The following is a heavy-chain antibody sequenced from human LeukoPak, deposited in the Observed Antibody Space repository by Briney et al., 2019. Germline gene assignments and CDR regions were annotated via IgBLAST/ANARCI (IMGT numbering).Heavy chain of an antibody. CDR2: IYYSGST. Sequence: SETLSLTCTVSGGSISSYYWSWIRQPPGKGLEWIGYIYYSGSTNYNPSPKSRVTISVDTSKNQFSLKLSSVTAADTAVYYCARVGTYGSGSYLSWLDYWGQGTLVTVSS. J-gene: IGHJ4*02. D-gene: IGHD3-10*01. CDR1: GGSISSYY. V-gene: IGHV4-59*01. CDR3: ARVGTYGSGSYLSWLDY.